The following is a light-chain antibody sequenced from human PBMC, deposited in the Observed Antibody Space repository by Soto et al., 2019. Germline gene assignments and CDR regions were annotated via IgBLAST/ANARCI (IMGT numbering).Light chain of an antibody. CDR3: QQYNNWPPFT. V-gene: IGKV3-15*01. J-gene: IGKJ3*01. Sequence: EIVMTQSPATLSVSPGDRATLSCRASQSVSSNLAWYQQKPGQAPRLLIYGASTRATGIPARFSGSGSGTEFILTISSLQSEDFAVYYCQQYNNWPPFTFGPGTKVDIK. CDR1: QSVSSN. CDR2: GAS.